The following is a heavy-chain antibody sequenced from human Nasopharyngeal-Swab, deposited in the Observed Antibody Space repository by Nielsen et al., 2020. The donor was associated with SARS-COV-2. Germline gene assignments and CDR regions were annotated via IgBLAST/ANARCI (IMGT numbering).Heavy chain of an antibody. V-gene: IGHV1-69*01. D-gene: IGHD1-26*01. CDR3: ARGVGATFDY. CDR2: IIPIFGTA. J-gene: IGHJ4*02. Sequence: WVRQAPGQGLEWMGGIIPIFGTANYAQKFQGRVTITEDESTSTAYMELSSLRSEDTAVYYCARGVGATFDYWGQGTLVTVSS.